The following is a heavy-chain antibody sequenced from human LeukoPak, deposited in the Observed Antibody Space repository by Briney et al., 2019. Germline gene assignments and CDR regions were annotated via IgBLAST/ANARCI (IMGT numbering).Heavy chain of an antibody. CDR1: GFTFSSYS. CDR3: ATSDSSGYYLVLDY. CDR2: ISSSSSYI. V-gene: IGHV3-21*01. J-gene: IGHJ4*02. D-gene: IGHD3-22*01. Sequence: GGSLRLSCAASGFTFSSYSMNWVRQAPGKGLEWVSSISSSSSYIYCADSVKGRFTISRDNAKNSLYLQMNSLRAEDTAVYYCATSDSSGYYLVLDYRGQGTLVTVSS.